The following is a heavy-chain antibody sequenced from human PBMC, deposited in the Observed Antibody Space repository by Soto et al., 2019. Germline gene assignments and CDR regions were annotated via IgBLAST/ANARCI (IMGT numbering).Heavy chain of an antibody. D-gene: IGHD3-16*01. V-gene: IGHV3-23*01. J-gene: IGHJ4*02. CDR1: GFTFSNYA. CDR2: ISGSGGRS. CDR3: AKAYFVWASEQPYYFDY. Sequence: EVQLLDSGGGLVQPGGSLRLSCAASGFTFSNYAMNLVRQGPGKGLEWVSGISGSGGRSYYADSVKGRFTISRDNSKSTLYLQMNSLRAEDTAVYYCAKAYFVWASEQPYYFDYWGQGTLVTVSS.